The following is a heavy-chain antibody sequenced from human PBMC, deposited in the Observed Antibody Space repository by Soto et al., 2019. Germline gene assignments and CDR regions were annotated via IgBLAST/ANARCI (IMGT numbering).Heavy chain of an antibody. J-gene: IGHJ4*02. V-gene: IGHV3-74*01. CDR3: ASGIAVAGYYFDY. Sequence: GGSLRLSCAASGFTFSSYWMHWVRQAPGKGLVWVSRINSDGSSTSYADSVKGQFTISRDNAKNTLYLQMNSLRAEDTAVYYCASGIAVAGYYFDYWGQGTLVTVSS. CDR1: GFTFSSYW. CDR2: INSDGSST. D-gene: IGHD6-19*01.